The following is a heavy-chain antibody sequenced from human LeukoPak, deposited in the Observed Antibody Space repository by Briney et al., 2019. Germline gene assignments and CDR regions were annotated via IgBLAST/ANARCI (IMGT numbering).Heavy chain of an antibody. CDR2: IYYSGTT. D-gene: IGHD1-1*01. CDR1: GXSISSSSYY. J-gene: IGHJ4*02. Sequence: SETLSLTWTVSGXSISSSSYYWGWIRQPPGEGQEWIATIYYSGTTYYNPSLGSRVTISLDTSKNQFSLKLTSVTAADTAVYYCARRSTKENGFDFWGQGTLVTVSS. V-gene: IGHV4-39*01. CDR3: ARRSTKENGFDF.